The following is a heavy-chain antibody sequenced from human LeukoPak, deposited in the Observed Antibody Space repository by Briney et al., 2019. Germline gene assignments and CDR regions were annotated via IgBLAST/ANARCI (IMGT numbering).Heavy chain of an antibody. CDR2: ISYDGSNK. CDR3: ARGLSGSYQRGYLEY. Sequence: GGSLRLSCAASGFTFSSYVMHWVRQAPGKGLEWVAVISYDGSNKYYADSVKGRFTISRDNSKNTLYLQMNSLRAEDTAVYYCARGLSGSYQRGYLEYWGQGTLVTVSS. J-gene: IGHJ4*02. D-gene: IGHD1-26*01. CDR1: GFTFSSYV. V-gene: IGHV3-30-3*01.